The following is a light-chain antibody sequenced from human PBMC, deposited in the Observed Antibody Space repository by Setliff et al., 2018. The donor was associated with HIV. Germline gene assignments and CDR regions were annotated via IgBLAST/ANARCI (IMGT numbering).Light chain of an antibody. CDR2: EVS. J-gene: IGLJ1*01. CDR3: FSFTSSSTYV. CDR1: ISDVGTYDR. Sequence: QPVLAQPPSASGSPGQSVTISCTGTISDVGTYDRVSWYQQPPGTAPKLMIYEVSNRPSGVPDRFSGSKSGNTASLIISGLQAEDEADYYCFSFTSSSTYVFGPGTKVTVL. V-gene: IGLV2-18*02.